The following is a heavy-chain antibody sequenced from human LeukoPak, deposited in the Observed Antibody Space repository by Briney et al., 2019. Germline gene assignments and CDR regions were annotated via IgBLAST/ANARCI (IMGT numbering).Heavy chain of an antibody. CDR1: GGSISSSSYY. V-gene: IGHV4-39*01. D-gene: IGHD3-22*01. J-gene: IGHJ4*02. CDR3: ATRVYSSGRGDY. CDR2: IYYTGST. Sequence: SETLSLTCTVSGGSISSSSYYWGWIRQPPGKGLEWIGCIYYTGSTYYNPSLKSRVTISVDTSKNQFSLKLSSVTAADTAVYYCATRVYSSGRGDYWGQGTLVTVSS.